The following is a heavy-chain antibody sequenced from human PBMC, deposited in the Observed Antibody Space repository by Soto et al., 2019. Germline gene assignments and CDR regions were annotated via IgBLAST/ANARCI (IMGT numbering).Heavy chain of an antibody. CDR1: GGSISSYY. Sequence: TSETLSLTCTVSGGSISSYYWSWIRQPPGKGLEYIGYIYYSGSTNYNPSLKSRVTISVDTSKKQFSLKLSSVTAADTAVYYCARSLYSGSYTNWFDPWGQGTLVTVSS. CDR2: IYYSGST. J-gene: IGHJ5*02. D-gene: IGHD1-26*01. CDR3: ARSLYSGSYTNWFDP. V-gene: IGHV4-59*01.